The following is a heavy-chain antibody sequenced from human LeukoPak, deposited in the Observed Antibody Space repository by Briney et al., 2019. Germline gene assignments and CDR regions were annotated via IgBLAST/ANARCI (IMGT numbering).Heavy chain of an antibody. CDR1: GFTFSTYA. D-gene: IGHD3-22*01. J-gene: IGHJ4*02. CDR3: ASKVVDNCDY. Sequence: GGSLRLSCATSGFTFSTYAMHWVRQAPGKGLKWVAFIRSDGSNKYYEDSVKGRFTISRDNFKNTLYLQMNSLRAEDTAIYYCASKVVDNCDYWGQGTLVTVSS. CDR2: IRSDGSNK. V-gene: IGHV3-30*02.